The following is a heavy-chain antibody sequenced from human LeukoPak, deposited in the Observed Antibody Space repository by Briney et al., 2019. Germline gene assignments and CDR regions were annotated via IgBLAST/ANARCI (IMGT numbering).Heavy chain of an antibody. D-gene: IGHD3-3*01. Sequence: SETLSLTCAVYGGSFSDYWWTWIRQSPGKGLEWIGEVNHSGRTNYNPSLKSRVTISVDTSKNQFSLKLSSVTAADTAVYYCAGTYDFWSGMLDYWGQGTLVTVSS. CDR2: VNHSGRT. CDR3: AGTYDFWSGMLDY. V-gene: IGHV4-34*01. CDR1: GGSFSDYW. J-gene: IGHJ4*02.